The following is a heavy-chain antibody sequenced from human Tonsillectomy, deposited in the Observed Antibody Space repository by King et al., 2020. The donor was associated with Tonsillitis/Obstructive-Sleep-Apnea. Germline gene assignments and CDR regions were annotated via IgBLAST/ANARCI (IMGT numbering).Heavy chain of an antibody. CDR3: AKDQLDQYYFDY. V-gene: IGHV3-33*06. D-gene: IGHD3/OR15-3a*01. CDR2: IWYDGSNK. CDR1: GFTFSTYG. J-gene: IGHJ4*02. Sequence: VQLVESGGGVVQPGRSLRLSCAASGFTFSTYGMHWVRQAPGKGLEWVAVIWYDGSNKYYADSVKGRFTISRDNSKNTLYLQMNSLRAEDTAVYYCAKDQLDQYYFDYWGQGTLVTVSS.